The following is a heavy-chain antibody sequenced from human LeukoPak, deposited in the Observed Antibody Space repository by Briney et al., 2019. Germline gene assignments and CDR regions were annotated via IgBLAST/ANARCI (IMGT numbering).Heavy chain of an antibody. CDR3: AREISDRFDY. Sequence: SETLSLTCTVSGYSISSGYYWGWIRQPPGKGLEWIGSIYHSGSTYYNPSLKSRVTISVDTSKNQFSLKLSSVTAADTAVYYCAREISDRFDYWGQGTLVTVSS. D-gene: IGHD3-22*01. V-gene: IGHV4-38-2*02. CDR2: IYHSGST. CDR1: GYSISSGYY. J-gene: IGHJ4*02.